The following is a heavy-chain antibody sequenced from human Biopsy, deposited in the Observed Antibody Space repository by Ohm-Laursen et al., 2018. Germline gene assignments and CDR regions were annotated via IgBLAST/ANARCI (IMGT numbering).Heavy chain of an antibody. Sequence: SLRLSCTASGFTFSSYAMTWFRQAPGKGLEWVSTISGNSDIIYDTDSVKGRFTISRDNAKNSLFLQMNSLTTEDTALYYCVRGYSSSWSGYLDHWGQGTTVTVSS. D-gene: IGHD3-3*01. V-gene: IGHV3-23*01. CDR1: GFTFSSYA. J-gene: IGHJ6*02. CDR2: ISGNSDII. CDR3: VRGYSSSWSGYLDH.